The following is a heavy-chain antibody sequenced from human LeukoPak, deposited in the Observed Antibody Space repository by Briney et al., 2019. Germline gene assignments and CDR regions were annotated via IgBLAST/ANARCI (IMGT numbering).Heavy chain of an antibody. Sequence: GGSLRLSCAASGFTFSTYSMNWVRQAPGKGLEWVSSISSGSRYIYYADSVKGRFTISRDNAKNSLYLQMNSLRAEDTAVYYCARGGVYSSGSYYLYYFDYWGQGTLVTVSS. D-gene: IGHD6-19*01. J-gene: IGHJ4*02. CDR3: ARGGVYSSGSYYLYYFDY. CDR2: ISSGSRYI. V-gene: IGHV3-21*01. CDR1: GFTFSTYS.